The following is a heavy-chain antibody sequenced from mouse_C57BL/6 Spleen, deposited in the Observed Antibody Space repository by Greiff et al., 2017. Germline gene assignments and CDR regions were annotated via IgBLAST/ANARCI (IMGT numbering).Heavy chain of an antibody. Sequence: QVHVKQPGTELVKPGASVKLSCKASGYTFTSYWMHWVKQRPGQGLEWIGNINPSNGGTNYNEKFKSKATLTVDKSSSTAYMQLSSLTSEDSAVYYCARYDYYYYAMDYWGQGTSVTVSS. CDR2: INPSNGGT. CDR1: GYTFTSYW. V-gene: IGHV1-53*01. CDR3: ARYDYYYYAMDY. J-gene: IGHJ4*01. D-gene: IGHD2-12*01.